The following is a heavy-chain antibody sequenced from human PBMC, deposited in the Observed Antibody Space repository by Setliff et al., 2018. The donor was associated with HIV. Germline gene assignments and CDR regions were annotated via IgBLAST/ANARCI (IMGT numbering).Heavy chain of an antibody. D-gene: IGHD6-6*01. V-gene: IGHV3-53*05. J-gene: IGHJ4*02. Sequence: GGSLRLSCAASGFSVSFSFMSWVRQAPGKGLEWVSIIYSGGTTYYADSVKGRFTISRDNSKNTLYLQMNSLRAEDTAVYYCAREEYTQYYFDYWGQGTLVTVSS. CDR1: GFSVSFSF. CDR3: AREEYTQYYFDY. CDR2: IYSGGTT.